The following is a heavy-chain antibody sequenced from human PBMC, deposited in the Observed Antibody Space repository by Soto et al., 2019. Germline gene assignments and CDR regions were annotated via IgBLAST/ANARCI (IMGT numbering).Heavy chain of an antibody. CDR3: ARGDILTGYYYFDY. V-gene: IGHV4-38-2*02. J-gene: IGHJ4*02. CDR1: GYSISSGYY. CDR2: IYHSGST. D-gene: IGHD3-9*01. Sequence: SETLSLTCTVSGYSISSGYYWGWIRQPPGKGLEWIGSIYHSGSTYYNPSLKSRVTISVDTSKNQFSLKLSSVTAADTAVYYCARGDILTGYYYFDYWGQGTLVTVSS.